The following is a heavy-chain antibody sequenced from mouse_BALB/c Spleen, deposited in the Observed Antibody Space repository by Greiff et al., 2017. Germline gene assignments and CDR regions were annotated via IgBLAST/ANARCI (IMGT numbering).Heavy chain of an antibody. Sequence: DVMLVESGGGLVQPGGSLRLSCATSGFTFTDYYMSWVRQPPGKALEWLGFIRNKANGYTTEYSASVKGRFTISRDNSQSILYLQMNTLRAEDSATYYCARGYFDVWGAGTTVTVSS. CDR3: ARGYFDV. CDR1: GFTFTDYY. CDR2: IRNKANGYTT. J-gene: IGHJ1*01. V-gene: IGHV7-3*02.